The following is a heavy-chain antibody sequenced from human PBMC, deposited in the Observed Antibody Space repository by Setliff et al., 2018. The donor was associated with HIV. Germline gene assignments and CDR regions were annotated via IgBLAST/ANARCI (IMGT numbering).Heavy chain of an antibody. CDR3: ARATYSSSWYKGLGAFDI. J-gene: IGHJ3*02. V-gene: IGHV3-66*01. CDR1: GYTVSGNY. Sequence: GESLKISCAASGYTVSGNYMNWVRQAPGKGLEWVSVIYSGSSTYYADSVEGRFTISRENSKNTLYLQMNSLRAEDTAVYYCARATYSSSWYKGLGAFDIWGQGTMVTVSS. D-gene: IGHD6-13*01. CDR2: IYSGSST.